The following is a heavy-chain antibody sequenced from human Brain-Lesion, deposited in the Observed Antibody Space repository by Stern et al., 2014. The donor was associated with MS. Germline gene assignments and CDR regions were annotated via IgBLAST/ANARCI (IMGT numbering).Heavy chain of an antibody. V-gene: IGHV3-30*01. J-gene: IGHJ4*02. Sequence: VQLVESGGGVVQPGRSLRLSCAASGFTFSYHAMHWVRQAPGEGLQWVAVISYDGSDNYYAGSVKGRFTLSRDNSKNPLYLQMNSLRAEDTAVYYCARGGAVTSSEYYFDYWGQGTLVTVSS. CDR3: ARGGAVTSSEYYFDY. CDR1: GFTFSYHA. D-gene: IGHD4-17*01. CDR2: ISYDGSDN.